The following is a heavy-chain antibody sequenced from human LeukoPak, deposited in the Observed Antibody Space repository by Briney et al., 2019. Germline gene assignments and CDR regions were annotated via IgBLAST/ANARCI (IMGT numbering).Heavy chain of an antibody. V-gene: IGHV3-74*01. D-gene: IGHD3-22*01. CDR3: ARGATYYYDSSGYYFY. CDR2: INSDGSST. J-gene: IGHJ4*02. Sequence: GGSLRLSCAASGFTFSSYWMHWVRQAPGKGLVWVSRINSDGSSTSYADSVKGRFTISRDNAKNTLYPQMNSLRAEDTAVYYCARGATYYYDSSGYYFYWGQGTLVTVSS. CDR1: GFTFSSYW.